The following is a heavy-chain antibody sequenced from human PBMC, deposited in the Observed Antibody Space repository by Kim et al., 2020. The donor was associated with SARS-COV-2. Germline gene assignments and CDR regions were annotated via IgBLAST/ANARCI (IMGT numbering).Heavy chain of an antibody. D-gene: IGHD6-6*01. Sequence: SETLSLTCTVSGGSISSYYWSWIRQPPGKGLEWIGYIYYSGSTNYNPSLKSRVTISVDTSKNQFSLKLSSVTAADTAVYYCARGAAARPLYFDYWGQGTLVTVSS. V-gene: IGHV4-59*01. CDR1: GGSISSYY. CDR2: IYYSGST. CDR3: ARGAAARPLYFDY. J-gene: IGHJ4*02.